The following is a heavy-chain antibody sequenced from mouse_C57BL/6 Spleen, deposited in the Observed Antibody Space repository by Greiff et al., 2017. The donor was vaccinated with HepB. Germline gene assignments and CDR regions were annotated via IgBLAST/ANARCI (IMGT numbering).Heavy chain of an antibody. CDR3: SRDDYYAMDY. V-gene: IGHV5-17*01. Sequence: EVNVVESGGGLVKPGGSLKLSCAASGFTFSDYGMHWVRQAPEKGLEWVAYISSGSSTIYSADTVKGRFTISRYNAKTTLFLQMTSLWAEDTAMYYCSRDDYYAMDYWGQGTSVTVSS. CDR2: ISSGSSTI. CDR1: GFTFSDYG. J-gene: IGHJ4*01.